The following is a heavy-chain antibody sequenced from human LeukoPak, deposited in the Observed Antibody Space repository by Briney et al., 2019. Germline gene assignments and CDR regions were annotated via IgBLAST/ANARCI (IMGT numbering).Heavy chain of an antibody. V-gene: IGHV3-11*04. J-gene: IGHJ5*02. CDR1: GFTFSDYY. CDR3: AREDDMATISWFDP. D-gene: IGHD5-24*01. CDR2: ISSSGSTI. Sequence: GGSLRLSCAASGFTFSDYYMSWIRQAPGKGLEWVSYISSSGSTIYYADSVKGRFTISRDNAKNTLYLQMNSLRAEDTAVYYCAREDDMATISWFDPWGQGTLVTVSS.